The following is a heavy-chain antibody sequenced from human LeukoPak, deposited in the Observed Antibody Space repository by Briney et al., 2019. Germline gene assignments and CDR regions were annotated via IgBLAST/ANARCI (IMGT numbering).Heavy chain of an antibody. CDR2: INPNSGGT. CDR3: AREVEEDHFYYYMDV. CDR1: GYTFTGYY. J-gene: IGHJ6*03. Sequence: ASVKVSCKASGYTFTGYYMHWVRQAPGRGLEWMGWINPNSGGTNYAQKFQGRVTMTRDTSISTAYMELSRLRSDDTAVYYCAREVEEDHFYYYMDVWGKGTTVIVSS. V-gene: IGHV1-2*02. D-gene: IGHD2-15*01.